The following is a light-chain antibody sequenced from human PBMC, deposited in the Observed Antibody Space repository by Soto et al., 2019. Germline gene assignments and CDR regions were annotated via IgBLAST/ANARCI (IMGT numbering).Light chain of an antibody. CDR3: QKYNSAPCT. CDR1: QGSTNY. Sequence: DIQMTKSPSSLYASIGDRVTITCRASQGSTNYLAWYQQKPGKVPKLLIYAASTLQSGVPSRFSGSASGIDFTLTISSLQPEDVATYYCQKYNSAPCTFRPGTKVDI. V-gene: IGKV1-27*01. J-gene: IGKJ3*01. CDR2: AAS.